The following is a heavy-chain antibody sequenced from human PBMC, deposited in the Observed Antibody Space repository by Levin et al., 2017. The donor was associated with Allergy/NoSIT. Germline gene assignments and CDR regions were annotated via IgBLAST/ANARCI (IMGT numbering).Heavy chain of an antibody. CDR1: GYTFTSYD. CDR3: ARGTYSSSWYAYYYYDYGMDV. Sequence: ASVKVSCKASGYTFTSYDINWVRQATGQGLEWMGWMNPNSGNTGYAQKFQGRVTMTRNTSISTAYMELSSLRSEDTAVYYCARGTYSSSWYAYYYYDYGMDVWGQGTTVTVSS. CDR2: MNPNSGNT. V-gene: IGHV1-8*01. D-gene: IGHD6-13*01. J-gene: IGHJ6*02.